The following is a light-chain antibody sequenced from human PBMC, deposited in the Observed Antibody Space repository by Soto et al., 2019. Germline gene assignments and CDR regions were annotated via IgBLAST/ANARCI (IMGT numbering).Light chain of an antibody. V-gene: IGLV4-69*01. CDR3: QTWGTGFQF. Sequence: QLVLTHSPSASASLGASVKLTCTLSSGHSSYAIAWHQKQPGKGPRYLMDLNNDGSHTKGDGIPDRFSGSSSGADRFLIISSLQSEDEADYYCQTWGTGFQFFGGGTKLTVL. CDR2: LNNDGSH. J-gene: IGLJ2*01. CDR1: SGHSSYA.